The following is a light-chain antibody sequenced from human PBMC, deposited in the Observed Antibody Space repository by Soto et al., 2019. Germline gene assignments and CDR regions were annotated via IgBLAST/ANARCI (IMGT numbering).Light chain of an antibody. Sequence: QSALTQPASVSGSPGQSITISCTGTSSDIGGYILVSWYQQEPGKAPKLMIYEGSKRPSGVSNRLSGSKSGNTASLTISGLQAEDEGDYYCSSYTSTSTVKFGGGTKVTVL. V-gene: IGLV2-14*02. CDR1: SSDIGGYIL. CDR3: SSYTSTSTVK. CDR2: EGS. J-gene: IGLJ2*01.